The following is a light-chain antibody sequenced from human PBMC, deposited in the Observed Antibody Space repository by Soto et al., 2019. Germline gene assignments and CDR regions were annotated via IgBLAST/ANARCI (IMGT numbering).Light chain of an antibody. CDR1: QSVRRN. Sequence: IVMTQSPATLSVSPGERATLSCRASQSVRRNLAWYQQKPGQAPSPLIYGASTRDDGVPARFSGSGSGTEVTLTISSLQSEDVAVYYCQQHNNWPPYTFGQGTKLEIK. CDR2: GAS. V-gene: IGKV3-15*01. J-gene: IGKJ2*01. CDR3: QQHNNWPPYT.